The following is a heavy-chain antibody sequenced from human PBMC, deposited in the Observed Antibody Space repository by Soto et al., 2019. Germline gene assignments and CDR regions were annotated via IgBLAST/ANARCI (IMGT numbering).Heavy chain of an antibody. Sequence: SETLSLTCAVYGGSFSGYYWSWIRQPPGKGLEWIGEINHSGSTNYNPSLKSQVTISVDTSKNQFSLKLSSVTAADTAVYYCARGGGYCSGGSCYSNYYGMDVWGQGTTVTVSS. V-gene: IGHV4-34*01. D-gene: IGHD2-15*01. CDR3: ARGGGYCSGGSCYSNYYGMDV. J-gene: IGHJ6*02. CDR1: GGSFSGYY. CDR2: INHSGST.